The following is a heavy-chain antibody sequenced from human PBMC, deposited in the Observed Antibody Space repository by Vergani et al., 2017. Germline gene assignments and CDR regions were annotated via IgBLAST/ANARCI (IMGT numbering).Heavy chain of an antibody. J-gene: IGHJ3*02. D-gene: IGHD1-26*01. Sequence: QVQLQESGPGLVKPSETLSLTCTVSGGSLSSYYWSWIRQPPGKGLEWFGYIYYRGSTNYNPSLKSRVTISVDTSKNQFSLKLSSVTAADTAVYYCARDAGPECELRRAGAFDIWGQGTMVTVSS. V-gene: IGHV4-59*01. CDR2: IYYRGST. CDR1: GGSLSSYY. CDR3: ARDAGPECELRRAGAFDI.